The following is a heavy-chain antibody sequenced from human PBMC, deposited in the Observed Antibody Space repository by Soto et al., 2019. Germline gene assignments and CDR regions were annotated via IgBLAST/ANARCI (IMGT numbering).Heavy chain of an antibody. CDR3: TTEPGHY. V-gene: IGHV3-73*01. Sequence: EVQLVESGGGLVQPGGSLKLSCAASGFTFSGAAMHWVRQASGKGLEWVGRIRTKVNSYATAYGASVKSRFTISGDDSKNTTYLQMNSLNSEDTAVYFCTTEPGHYWGQGTLVTVSS. J-gene: IGHJ4*02. D-gene: IGHD3-10*01. CDR1: GFTFSGAA. CDR2: IRTKVNSYAT.